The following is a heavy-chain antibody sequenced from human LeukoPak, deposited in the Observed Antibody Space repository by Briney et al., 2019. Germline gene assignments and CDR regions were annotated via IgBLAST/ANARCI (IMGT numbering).Heavy chain of an antibody. CDR2: ISGSGVST. D-gene: IGHD6-19*01. CDR3: AKVLVGSAGAFDY. V-gene: IGHV3-23*01. J-gene: IGHJ4*02. CDR1: GFIFSSYA. Sequence: GGSLRLSCAASGFIFSSYAMSWVRQAPGKGLEWVSGISGSGVSTYYADPVKGRFTISRDNSKNTLYLQMNSLRAEDTAVYYCAKVLVGSAGAFDYWGQGTLVTVSS.